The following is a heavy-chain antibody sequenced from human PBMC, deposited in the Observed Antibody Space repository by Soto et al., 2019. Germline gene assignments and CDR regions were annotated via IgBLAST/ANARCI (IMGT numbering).Heavy chain of an antibody. V-gene: IGHV3-53*01. CDR2: IYSGGST. Sequence: GGSLRLSCVASGFTVSSNYMSWVLQAPGKGLEWVSVIYSGGSTLYADSVKGRFTISRDDSKSTLYLQMNSLRADDTAVYYCAREGCSSTSCSFFDYWGRGTLVTVSS. CDR1: GFTVSSNY. CDR3: AREGCSSTSCSFFDY. J-gene: IGHJ4*02. D-gene: IGHD2-2*01.